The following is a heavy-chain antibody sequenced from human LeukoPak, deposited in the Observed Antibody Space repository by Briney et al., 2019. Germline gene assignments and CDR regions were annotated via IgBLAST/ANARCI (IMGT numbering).Heavy chain of an antibody. J-gene: IGHJ6*03. CDR1: GDSISSSY. D-gene: IGHD3-3*01. Sequence: SETLSLTCTVSGDSISSSYWSWIRQSPGKGLEWIGYIYYSGSTHYNPSLKSRVTISVDTSKDQFSLKLSSVTAADTAVYYCASHLADLDYYYYMDVWGTETTVTASS. V-gene: IGHV4-59*08. CDR3: ASHLADLDYYYYMDV. CDR2: IYYSGST.